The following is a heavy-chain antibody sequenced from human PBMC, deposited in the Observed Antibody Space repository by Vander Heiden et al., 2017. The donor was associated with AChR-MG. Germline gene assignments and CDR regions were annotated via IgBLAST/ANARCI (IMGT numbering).Heavy chain of an antibody. Sequence: QVQLQESGPGLVKPSQTLSLTCTVAGGSISSGGYYWSWISQHPGKGLEWIGYIYYSGSTYYNPSLKSRVTISVDTSKNQCSLKLSSVTAAETAVYYCASNIAARPYSYYGMDVWGQGTTVTVSS. D-gene: IGHD6-6*01. CDR3: ASNIAARPYSYYGMDV. J-gene: IGHJ6*02. CDR2: IYYSGST. CDR1: GGSISSGGYY. V-gene: IGHV4-31*03.